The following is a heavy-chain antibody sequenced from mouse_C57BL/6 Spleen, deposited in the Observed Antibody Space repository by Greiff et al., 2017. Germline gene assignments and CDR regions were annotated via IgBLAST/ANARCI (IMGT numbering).Heavy chain of an antibody. CDR3: ARGGSYDGGDPFAMDD. D-gene: IGHD2-12*01. J-gene: IGHJ4*01. V-gene: IGHV1-52*01. CDR2: IDPSDSET. CDR1: GYTFTSYW. Sequence: QVQLQQPGAELVRPGSSVKLSCKASGYTFTSYWMHWVKQRPIQGLEWIGNIDPSDSETHYNQKFKDKATLTVDKSSSTAYMQLSSLASEDSAVYYCARGGSYDGGDPFAMDDWGQGTSVTVSS.